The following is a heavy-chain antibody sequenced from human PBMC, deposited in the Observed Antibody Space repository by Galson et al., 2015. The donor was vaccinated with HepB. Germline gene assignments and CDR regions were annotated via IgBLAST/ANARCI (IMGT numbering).Heavy chain of an antibody. CDR1: GGSISSSSYY. V-gene: IGHV4-39*01. Sequence: SETLSLTCTVSGGSISSSSYYWGWIRQPPGKGLEWIGSIYYSGSTYYNPSLKSRVTISVDTSKNQFSLKLSSVTAADTAVYYCARTPNTLWFGELYFDYWGQGTLVTVSS. D-gene: IGHD3-10*01. CDR3: ARTPNTLWFGELYFDY. CDR2: IYYSGST. J-gene: IGHJ4*02.